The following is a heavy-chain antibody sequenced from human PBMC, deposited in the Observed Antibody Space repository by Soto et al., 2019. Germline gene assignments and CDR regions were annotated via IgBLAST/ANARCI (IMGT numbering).Heavy chain of an antibody. CDR1: GFTFSDYY. CDR2: ISSSGSTI. CDR3: ARGGIPYGDYPDYYYMDV. V-gene: IGHV3-11*01. J-gene: IGHJ6*03. D-gene: IGHD4-17*01. Sequence: GGSLRLSCAASGFTFSDYYMSWIRQAPGKGLEWVSYISSSGSTIYYADSVKGRFTISRDNAKDSLYLQMNSLRAEDTAVYYCARGGIPYGDYPDYYYMDVWGKGTTVTVSS.